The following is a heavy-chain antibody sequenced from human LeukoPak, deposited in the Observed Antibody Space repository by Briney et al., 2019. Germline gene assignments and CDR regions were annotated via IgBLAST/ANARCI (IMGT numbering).Heavy chain of an antibody. Sequence: PGGSLRLSCAASGFTFSSYAMSWVRQAPGNGLESGSAISGSGGSTYYADSVKCRFTIPRHNSKNTLYLQMNSLRAGDTAVYYCAKGAEEAGSYYGDAFDIWGQGTMVTVSS. CDR2: ISGSGGST. CDR3: AKGAEEAGSYYGDAFDI. V-gene: IGHV3-23*01. D-gene: IGHD3-10*01. CDR1: GFTFSSYA. J-gene: IGHJ3*02.